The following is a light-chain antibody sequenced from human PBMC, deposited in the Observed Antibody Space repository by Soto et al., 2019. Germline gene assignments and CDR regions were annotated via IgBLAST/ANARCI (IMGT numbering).Light chain of an antibody. CDR3: QQYNSYPIT. V-gene: IGKV1-5*03. CDR2: KAS. J-gene: IGKJ5*01. CDR1: QSISSW. Sequence: DIQMTQSPSTLSASVGDRVTITCRDSQSISSWLAWYQQKPGKAPKLLIYKASSLESGVPSRFSGSGSGTEFTLTISSLQPDDFATYYCQQYNSYPITFGQGTRLEIK.